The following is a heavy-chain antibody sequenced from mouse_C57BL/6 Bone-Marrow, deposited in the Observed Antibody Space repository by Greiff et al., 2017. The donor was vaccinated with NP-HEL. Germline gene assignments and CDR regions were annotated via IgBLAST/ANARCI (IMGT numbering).Heavy chain of an antibody. Sequence: SGAELVKPGASVKMSCKASGYTFTSYWITWVKQRPGQGLEWIGDIYPGSGSTNYNEKFKSKATLTVDTSSSTAYMQLSSLTSEDSAVYYCARDGCFYYGSSPWYFDVWGTGTTVTVSS. CDR2: IYPGSGST. CDR3: ARDGCFYYGSSPWYFDV. V-gene: IGHV1-55*01. D-gene: IGHD1-1*01. CDR1: GYTFTSYW. J-gene: IGHJ1*03.